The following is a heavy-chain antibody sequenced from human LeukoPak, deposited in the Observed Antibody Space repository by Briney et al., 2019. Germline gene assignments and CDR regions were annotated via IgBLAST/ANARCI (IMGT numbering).Heavy chain of an antibody. V-gene: IGHV1-24*01. J-gene: IGHJ6*02. CDR2: FYPEDGET. Sequence: GASVKVSCKVSGYTLTELSMHWLRQAPGKGLEWMGGFYPEDGETIYAQKFQGRVTMTEDTSTDTAYMELSGLRSEDTAVYYCATAPYLYGDYYYYGMDVWGQGTTVTVSS. CDR1: GYTLTELS. CDR3: ATAPYLYGDYYYYGMDV. D-gene: IGHD4-17*01.